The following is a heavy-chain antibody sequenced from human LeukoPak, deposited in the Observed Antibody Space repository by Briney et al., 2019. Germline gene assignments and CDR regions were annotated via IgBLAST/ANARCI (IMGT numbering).Heavy chain of an antibody. CDR3: ASLSGYYGFDY. J-gene: IGHJ4*02. V-gene: IGHV4-59*01. Sequence: SETLSLTCTVSGGSISSYYWSWIRQPPGKGLDWIGYIYYSGSTNYNPSLKSRVTISVDTSKNQFSLKLSSVTAADTAVYYCASLSGYYGFDYWGQGTLVTVSS. D-gene: IGHD3-22*01. CDR2: IYYSGST. CDR1: GGSISSYY.